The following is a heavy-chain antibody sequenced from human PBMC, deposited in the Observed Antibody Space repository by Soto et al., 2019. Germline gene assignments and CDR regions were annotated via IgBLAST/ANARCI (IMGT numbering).Heavy chain of an antibody. CDR2: ISGSGSNP. D-gene: IGHD4-17*01. CDR3: AKTASMTIRDGFDP. CDR1: GFTFSSYA. J-gene: IGHJ5*02. Sequence: EVQGLESGGGLVQPGGSLRLSCAASGFTFSSYAMSWVRQAPGQGLEWVSAISGSGSNPYYADSVKGRFTISRDNSKNTLYLQMNSLRAEDTALYYCAKTASMTIRDGFDPWVQGTLVTVSS. V-gene: IGHV3-23*01.